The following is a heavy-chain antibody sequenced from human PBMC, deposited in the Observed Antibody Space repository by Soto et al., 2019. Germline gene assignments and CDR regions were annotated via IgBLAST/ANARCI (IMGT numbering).Heavy chain of an antibody. Sequence: SETLSLTCSVSAGSISSNYWSWIRHPARKGLEWIGHIFPGGSTNSNPSLKSRVTMSVDTSKNQFSLKLGSVTAADTAVYYCARCAQQASWFHPWGQGTLVTVSS. V-gene: IGHV4-4*07. J-gene: IGHJ5*02. CDR2: IFPGGST. CDR1: AGSISSNY. CDR3: ARCAQQASWFHP.